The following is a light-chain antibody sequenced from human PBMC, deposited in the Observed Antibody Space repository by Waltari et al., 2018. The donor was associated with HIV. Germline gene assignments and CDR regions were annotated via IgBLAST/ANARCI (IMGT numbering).Light chain of an antibody. CDR2: QAS. CDR1: QNINNW. CDR3: QQYNSYPVT. Sequence: IQLPQSPSSLSASVGDRVTITCRASQNINNWLAWYQQKPGETPKFLIYQASTLENGVPSRFSGSGSGTEFSLTISGLQPEDFAIYYCQQYNSYPVTFGRGTRLEI. V-gene: IGKV1-5*03. J-gene: IGKJ2*01.